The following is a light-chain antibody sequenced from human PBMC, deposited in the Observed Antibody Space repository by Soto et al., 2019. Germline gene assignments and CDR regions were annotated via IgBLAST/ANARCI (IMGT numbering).Light chain of an antibody. CDR1: QGISSY. CDR2: AAS. V-gene: IGKV1-9*01. J-gene: IGKJ1*01. CDR3: LHLNSYPPT. Sequence: IPLTQSPSSLSASVGDRVTITCRSSQGISSYLAWYQQKPGKAPKLLIYAASTLQSWVPSRFSGSGSGTDFTPTTCILRPEYFATYYRLHLNSYPPTFGQGTKVEMK.